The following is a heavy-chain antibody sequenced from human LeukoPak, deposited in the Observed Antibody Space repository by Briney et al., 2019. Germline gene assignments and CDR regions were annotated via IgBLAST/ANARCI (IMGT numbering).Heavy chain of an antibody. D-gene: IGHD3-10*01. J-gene: IGHJ4*02. CDR1: GFTFSSSA. CDR2: ISNNGGYT. Sequence: GGSLRLSCAASGFTFSSSAMSWVRQAPGKGLEWVSAISNNGGYTYYADSVKGRFTISRDNSKNTLYLQMNSLRAEDTAVYYYARVVSGKNPFFDYWGQGTLVTVSS. CDR3: ARVVSGKNPFFDY. V-gene: IGHV3-23*01.